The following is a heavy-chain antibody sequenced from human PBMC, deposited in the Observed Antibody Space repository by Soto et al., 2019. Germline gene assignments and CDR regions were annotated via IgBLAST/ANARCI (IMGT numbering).Heavy chain of an antibody. CDR1: DGSLSGYF. CDR3: ARALGLYGSSQGAYYYYYMDV. D-gene: IGHD6-6*01. CDR2: INPSGST. J-gene: IGHJ6*03. Sequence: QVQLQQWGAGLLKASETLSLTCAVYDGSLSGYFWSWIRQPPGKGLEWIGEINPSGSTNYSPSLKSRVTISGDRSKNQFSLKLRSVTAADTAVYYCARALGLYGSSQGAYYYYYMDVWGKGTTVTVSS. V-gene: IGHV4-34*01.